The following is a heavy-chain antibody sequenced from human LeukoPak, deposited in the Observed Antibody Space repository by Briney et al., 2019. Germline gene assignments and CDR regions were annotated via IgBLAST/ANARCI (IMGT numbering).Heavy chain of an antibody. CDR1: GGSFTSYY. CDR3: ARGQGGNYYLSYFDY. CDR2: FYYSGST. D-gene: IGHD1-26*01. J-gene: IGHJ4*02. Sequence: SETLSLTCTVTGGSFTSYYWSWIRQPPGKGLGWIGHFYYSGSTSYNPSLKSRVTISVDTSRNQFSLKLTSVTAADTAVYYCARGQGGNYYLSYFDYWGQGALVTVSS. V-gene: IGHV4-59*01.